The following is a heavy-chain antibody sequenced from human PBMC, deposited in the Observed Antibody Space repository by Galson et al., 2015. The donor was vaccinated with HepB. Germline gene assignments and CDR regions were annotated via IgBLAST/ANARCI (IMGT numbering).Heavy chain of an antibody. CDR1: GFTFSSYG. J-gene: IGHJ4*02. V-gene: IGHV3-33*01. Sequence: SLRLSCAASGFTFSSYGMHWVRQAPGKGLEWVAVIWYDGSNKYYADSVKGRFTISRDNSKDTLYLQMNSLRAEDTAVYYCARSCIAAAGTGVGYWGQGTLVTVSS. D-gene: IGHD6-13*01. CDR3: ARSCIAAAGTGVGY. CDR2: IWYDGSNK.